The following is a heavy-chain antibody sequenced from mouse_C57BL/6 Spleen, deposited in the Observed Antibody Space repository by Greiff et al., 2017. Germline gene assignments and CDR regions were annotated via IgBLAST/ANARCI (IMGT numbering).Heavy chain of an antibody. CDR3: ARGDDYDVDFAY. J-gene: IGHJ3*01. D-gene: IGHD2-4*01. CDR1: GYSFTDYN. V-gene: IGHV1-39*01. Sequence: VQLQQSGPELVKPGASVKISCQASGYSFTDYNMNWVKQSNGKSLEWIGVINPNYGTTSYHQKFKGKAPLTVDQYSSTAYMQLNSLTSEDSAVYYCARGDDYDVDFAYWGQGTLVTVSA. CDR2: INPNYGTT.